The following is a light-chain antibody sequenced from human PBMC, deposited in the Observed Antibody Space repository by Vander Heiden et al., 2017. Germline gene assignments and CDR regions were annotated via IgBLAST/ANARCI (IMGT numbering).Light chain of an antibody. V-gene: IGKV1-5*03. CDR2: KAS. J-gene: IGKJ2*01. CDR1: QSIRIW. CDR3: QHYNNFPYT. Sequence: DIQMTQSPSTLSASAGDRVTITCRASQSIRIWLAWYQQKPGKAPNLLIYKASSLESGVPSRFSGSGSGTEFTLTISSLQPDDFATYYCQHYNNFPYTFGQGTKLEIK.